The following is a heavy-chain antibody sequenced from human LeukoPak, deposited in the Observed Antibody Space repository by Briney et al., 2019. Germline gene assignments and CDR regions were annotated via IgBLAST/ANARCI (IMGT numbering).Heavy chain of an antibody. V-gene: IGHV3-23*01. CDR2: ITGGGDTT. Sequence: GGSLRLSCAASGFPFNSYAMTWVRQPPRRALVWGSSITGGGDTTYYADSVRGRFTISRDNSKNTLSLQINSLRAEDTAVYYRAKERSEVVVAATNYWGQGTLVTVSS. D-gene: IGHD2-15*01. J-gene: IGHJ4*02. CDR1: GFPFNSYA. CDR3: AKERSEVVVAATNY.